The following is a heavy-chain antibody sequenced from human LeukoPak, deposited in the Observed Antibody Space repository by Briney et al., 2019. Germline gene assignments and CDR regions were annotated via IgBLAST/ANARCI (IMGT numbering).Heavy chain of an antibody. CDR2: INPNSGGT. Sequence: ASVKVSCKASGYTFTCYYMHWVRQAPGQGLEWMGWINPNSGGTNYAQKFQGRVTMTRDTSISTAYMELSRLRSDDTAVYYCARWSAATVTYYYGMDVWGQGTTVTVSS. D-gene: IGHD4-17*01. CDR1: GYTFTCYY. J-gene: IGHJ6*02. V-gene: IGHV1-2*02. CDR3: ARWSAATVTYYYGMDV.